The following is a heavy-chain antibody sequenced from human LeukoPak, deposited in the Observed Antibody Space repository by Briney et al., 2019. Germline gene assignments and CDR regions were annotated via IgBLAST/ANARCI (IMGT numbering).Heavy chain of an antibody. CDR3: ARGLRFLEWLRRFDP. V-gene: IGHV4-4*07. Sequence: PSETLSLTCTVSGGSISSYYWSWIRQPAGKGLEWIGRIYTSGSTNYNPSLKSRVTMSVDTSKNQFSLKLSSVTAADTAVYYCARGLRFLEWLRRFDPWGQGTLVTVSS. CDR1: GGSISSYY. D-gene: IGHD3-3*01. CDR2: IYTSGST. J-gene: IGHJ5*02.